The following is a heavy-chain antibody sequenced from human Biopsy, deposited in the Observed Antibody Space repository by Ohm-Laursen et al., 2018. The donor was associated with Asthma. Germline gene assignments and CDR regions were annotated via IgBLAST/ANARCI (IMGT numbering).Heavy chain of an antibody. D-gene: IGHD3-3*01. Sequence: RSLRLSCTASGFTFRSYAMHWVRQAPGKGLEWVAVGGSYYDGGLKYYADSVNGRFTVSRDDSKNTLYLQMNSLRPYDTAVYYCARDVMEWYLPAFDFWGQGTLVTVSS. J-gene: IGHJ4*02. CDR2: GGSYYDGGLK. CDR1: GFTFRSYA. V-gene: IGHV3-30-3*01. CDR3: ARDVMEWYLPAFDF.